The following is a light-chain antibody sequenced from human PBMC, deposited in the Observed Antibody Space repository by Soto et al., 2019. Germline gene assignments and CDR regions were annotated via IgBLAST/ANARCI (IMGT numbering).Light chain of an antibody. V-gene: IGLV1-47*01. CDR3: AAWYDSMRGHVL. Sequence: QSVLTQPPSASGTPGQRVTISCSGSSSNIGSNYVYWYQQLPGTAPKLLIYRNNQRPSGVPDRFSGSKSGTSASLAISGLRSEEEADYYWAAWYDSMRGHVLFGGGPK. CDR1: SSNIGSNY. CDR2: RNN. J-gene: IGLJ2*01.